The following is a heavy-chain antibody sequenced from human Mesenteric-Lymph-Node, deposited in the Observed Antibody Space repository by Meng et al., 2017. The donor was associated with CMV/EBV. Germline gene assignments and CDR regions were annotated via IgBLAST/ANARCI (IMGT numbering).Heavy chain of an antibody. CDR2: ISYDGSNK. D-gene: IGHD1-20*01. J-gene: IGHJ6*02. CDR3: ARGLTGSRRRYYGMDV. CDR1: GFTFSSYA. V-gene: IGHV3-30-3*01. Sequence: GGSLRLSCAASGFTFSSYAMHWVRQAPGKGLEWVAVISYDGSNKYYADSVKGRFTISRDNSKNTLYLQMNSLRAEDTAVYYCARGLTGSRRRYYGMDVWGQGTTVTVSS.